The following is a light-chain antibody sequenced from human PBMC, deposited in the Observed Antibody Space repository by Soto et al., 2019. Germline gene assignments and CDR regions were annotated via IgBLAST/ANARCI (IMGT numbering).Light chain of an antibody. CDR2: AAS. J-gene: IGKJ1*01. V-gene: IGKV1-39*01. CDR1: QSISSY. Sequence: DIQLTQSPSSLSASVGERVTITCRATQSISSYLNSYQQKPGKAPNLLIYAASSLQRGVPSRFSGSGSGTDFTLTISSLQPEDIATYYCQQSYSAPRTFGQGTKV. CDR3: QQSYSAPRT.